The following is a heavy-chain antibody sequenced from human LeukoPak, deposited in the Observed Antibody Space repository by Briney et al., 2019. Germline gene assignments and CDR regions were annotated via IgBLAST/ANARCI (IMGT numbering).Heavy chain of an antibody. CDR1: GFTFSSYE. Sequence: GGSMRLSCAVSGFTFSSYEMNWVRQAPGKGLEWVSYISSSGFNIYYADSVKGRFTISRDNAKNSLYLQMNSLRAEDTAVYYCAGQSRLGYCSGGSCYSQPFDPWGQGTLVTVSS. CDR3: AGQSRLGYCSGGSCYSQPFDP. V-gene: IGHV3-48*03. D-gene: IGHD2-15*01. CDR2: ISSSGFNI. J-gene: IGHJ5*02.